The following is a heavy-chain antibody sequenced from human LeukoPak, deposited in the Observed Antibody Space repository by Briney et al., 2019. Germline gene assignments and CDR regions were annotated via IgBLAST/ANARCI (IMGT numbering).Heavy chain of an antibody. CDR2: INTDGSGT. CDR3: ARLMLRGANGLDY. Sequence: GGSLRRSCAASGFTFSTYWMHWVRQAPGKGPVWVSRINTDGSGTSYADSVKGRFTISRDNVRNTLYLQMNSLRAEDTAVYYCARLMLRGANGLDYWGQGTLVTVSS. D-gene: IGHD3-10*01. V-gene: IGHV3-74*01. CDR1: GFTFSTYW. J-gene: IGHJ4*02.